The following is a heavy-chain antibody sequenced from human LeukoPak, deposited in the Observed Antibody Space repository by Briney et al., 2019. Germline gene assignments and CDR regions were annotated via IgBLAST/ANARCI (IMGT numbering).Heavy chain of an antibody. D-gene: IGHD4-17*01. CDR3: ARDATVTTNTFYY. V-gene: IGHV3-30-3*01. CDR2: ISYDGSNQ. Sequence: PGGSLRLSCAASRFTFSNYAMHWVRQAPGKGREWVAVISYDGSNQQYADSVKGRFTISRDNSKNTVYLQMNNLRPEDTAVYYCARDATVTTNTFYYWGQGTLGTVSS. J-gene: IGHJ4*02. CDR1: RFTFSNYA.